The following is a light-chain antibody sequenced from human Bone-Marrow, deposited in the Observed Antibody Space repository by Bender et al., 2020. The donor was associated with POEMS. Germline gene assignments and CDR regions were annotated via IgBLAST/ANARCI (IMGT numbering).Light chain of an antibody. Sequence: GKTAKITCEGNNIGSKSVHWYQQKPGQAPVLVIYKDSERPSGIPERFSGSTSGTTVTLTISGVQAEDEADYYCQSTDISGSNAVFGGGTQLTVL. CDR1: NIGSKS. J-gene: IGLJ7*01. CDR3: QSTDISGSNAV. CDR2: KDS. V-gene: IGLV3-25*03.